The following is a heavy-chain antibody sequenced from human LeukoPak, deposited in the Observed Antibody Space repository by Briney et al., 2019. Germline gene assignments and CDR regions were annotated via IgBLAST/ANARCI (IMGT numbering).Heavy chain of an antibody. D-gene: IGHD3-9*01. J-gene: IGHJ4*02. Sequence: SVKVSCKASGGTFSSYAISWVRQAPGQGLEWMGGIIPIFGTANYAQKFQGRVTITADESTSTAYMELSRLRPDDTAVYYCARLTANVCWGQGTLVTVSS. CDR1: GGTFSSYA. V-gene: IGHV1-69*01. CDR2: IIPIFGTA. CDR3: ARLTANVC.